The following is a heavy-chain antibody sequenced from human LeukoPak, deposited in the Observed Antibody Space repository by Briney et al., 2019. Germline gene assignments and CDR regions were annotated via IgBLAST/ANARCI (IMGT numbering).Heavy chain of an antibody. CDR2: IYYSGTT. J-gene: IGHJ4*02. V-gene: IGHV4-59*01. CDR1: GGSISSYY. D-gene: IGHD3-10*01. CDR3: ARTLPSGTSDY. Sequence: TSETLSLTCTVSGGSISSYYWSWIRQPPGMGLEWIAYIYYSGTTNYNPSLKSRVTISVDTVRNQFSLKLSSVTAADTAVYYCARTLPSGTSDYWGQGTLVTVSS.